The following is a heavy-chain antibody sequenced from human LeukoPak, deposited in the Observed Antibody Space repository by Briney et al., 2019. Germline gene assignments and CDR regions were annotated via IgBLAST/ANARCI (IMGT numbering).Heavy chain of an antibody. CDR3: VRGSDC. J-gene: IGHJ4*02. CDR1: GFTFSNYW. V-gene: IGHV3-74*01. Sequence: PGGSLRLSCAASGFTFSNYWMHWARQAPGKGLIWVSFISPDGSKTNYADSVKGRFTISRDNAKNMLYLQMNSLRAEDTAVYYCVRGSDCWGQGTLVTVSS. CDR2: ISPDGSKT.